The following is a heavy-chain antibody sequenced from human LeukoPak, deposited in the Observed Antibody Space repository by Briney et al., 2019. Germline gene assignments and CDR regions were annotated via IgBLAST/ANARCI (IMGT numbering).Heavy chain of an antibody. CDR2: ISDIGSI. CDR1: GGSISSYY. Sequence: SETLSLTCTVSGGSISSYYWSWIRQPPGKGLEWIAYISDIGSINYNPSLKSRVTMSVDTSKNQFSLKVTSVTATDTGVYYCARAPEFSSGWLLDCWGQGSLVTVSS. J-gene: IGHJ4*02. V-gene: IGHV4-59*12. D-gene: IGHD6-19*01. CDR3: ARAPEFSSGWLLDC.